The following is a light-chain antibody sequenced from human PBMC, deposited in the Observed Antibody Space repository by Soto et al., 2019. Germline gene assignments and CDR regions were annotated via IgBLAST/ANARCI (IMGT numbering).Light chain of an antibody. V-gene: IGKV1-9*01. J-gene: IGKJ1*01. CDR2: AAS. CDR3: QQYYSTPVA. Sequence: IQLTQSPSSLSASVGDRVTITCRASQGISSYLAWYQQKPGKAPKLLIYAASTLQSGVPSRFSGSGSGTDFTLTISSLQAEDVAVYYCQQYYSTPVAFGQGTKVEIK. CDR1: QGISSY.